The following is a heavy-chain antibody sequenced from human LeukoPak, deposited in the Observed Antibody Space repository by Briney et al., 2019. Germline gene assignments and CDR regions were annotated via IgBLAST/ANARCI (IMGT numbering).Heavy chain of an antibody. V-gene: IGHV1-69*05. CDR1: GGTFSSYA. J-gene: IGHJ3*02. D-gene: IGHD3-22*01. CDR2: IIPIFGTA. CDR3: ARAPHYYDSSGYLGPDAFDI. Sequence: GASVKVSCKASGGTFSSYAISWVRQAPGQGLEWMGRIIPIFGTANYAQKFQGRVTITTDESTSTAYMELSSLRSEDTAVYYCARAPHYYDSSGYLGPDAFDIWGQGTMVTVSS.